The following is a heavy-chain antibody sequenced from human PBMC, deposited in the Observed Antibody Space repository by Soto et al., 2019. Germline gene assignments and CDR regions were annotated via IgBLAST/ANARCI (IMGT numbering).Heavy chain of an antibody. Sequence: RRLSCAASGFTFSSYSMNWVRQAPGKGLEWVSSISSRSSYIHYADSVKGRFTISRDNAKSSLYLQMNSLRAEDTAVYYCAILLVWFGELLGPVDYWGQGTLVTVSS. CDR3: AILLVWFGELLGPVDY. D-gene: IGHD3-10*01. CDR2: ISSRSSYI. V-gene: IGHV3-21*06. CDR1: GFTFSSYS. J-gene: IGHJ4*02.